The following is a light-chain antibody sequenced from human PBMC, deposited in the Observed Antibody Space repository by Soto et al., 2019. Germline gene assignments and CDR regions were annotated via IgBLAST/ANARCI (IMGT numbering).Light chain of an antibody. CDR3: AAWDDSFSPV. CDR1: SSNIGSNY. Sequence: QSVLTQPPSASGTPGQRVTISCSGSSSNIGSNYVYWYQQLPGTAPKLLIYRNNQRPSGVPDRFSGSKSGTSASLAISGLRSEDEADYYCAAWDDSFSPVFGGGTKVTVL. CDR2: RNN. J-gene: IGLJ2*01. V-gene: IGLV1-47*01.